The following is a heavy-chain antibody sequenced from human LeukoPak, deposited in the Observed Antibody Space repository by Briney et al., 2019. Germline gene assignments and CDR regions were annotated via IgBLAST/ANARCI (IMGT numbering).Heavy chain of an antibody. CDR1: GFTFSSYG. Sequence: GGSLRLSCAASGFTFSSYGVHWVRQAPGKGLEWVAVISYDGSNKYYADSVKGRFTISRDNSKNTLYLQMNSLRAEDTAVYYCAKTPYSEPHIDYWGQGTLVTVSS. D-gene: IGHD6-13*01. V-gene: IGHV3-30*18. CDR2: ISYDGSNK. J-gene: IGHJ4*02. CDR3: AKTPYSEPHIDY.